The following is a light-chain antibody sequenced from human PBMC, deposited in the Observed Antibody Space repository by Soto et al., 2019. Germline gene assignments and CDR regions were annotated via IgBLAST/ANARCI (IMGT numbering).Light chain of an antibody. Sequence: DIVMTQSPDSLAMYLGERATINCKSSQSVLYTLNKRNYLSWYQQKPGQPPKLLIYWAYTPDSGVPDRFSGSGSGTEFTLTISSLQAEDAAVYYCQQYYTTPTITFGQGTRLEIK. CDR2: WAY. V-gene: IGKV4-1*01. CDR1: QSVLYTLNKRNY. J-gene: IGKJ5*01. CDR3: QQYYTTPTIT.